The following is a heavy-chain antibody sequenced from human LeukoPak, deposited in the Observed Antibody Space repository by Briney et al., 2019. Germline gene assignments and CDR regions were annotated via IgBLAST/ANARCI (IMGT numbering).Heavy chain of an antibody. D-gene: IGHD3-3*01. CDR3: AREASGYYRDF. CDR1: GFTFSSYG. J-gene: IGHJ4*02. Sequence: GSLRLSCSASGFTFSSYGIQWVRQAPGKGLEGVAVIWYDGSKREYGDSVKGRFTVSRDDSKNTLYLQMNSLRAEDTAVYYCAREASGYYRDFWGQGTLVTVSS. CDR2: IWYDGSKR. V-gene: IGHV3-33*01.